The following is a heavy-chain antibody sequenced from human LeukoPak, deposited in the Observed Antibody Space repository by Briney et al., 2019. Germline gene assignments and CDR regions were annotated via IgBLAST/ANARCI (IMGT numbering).Heavy chain of an antibody. CDR3: AKGRDAYDSSGYSLDY. Sequence: GGSLRLSCAASGFTFSSYAMSWVRQAPGKGLEWVSAISGSGGSTYYADSVKGRFTISRDNSKNTLYLQMNSLRAEDTAVYYCAKGRDAYDSSGYSLDYWGQGTLVTVSS. J-gene: IGHJ4*02. D-gene: IGHD3-22*01. V-gene: IGHV3-23*01. CDR1: GFTFSSYA. CDR2: ISGSGGST.